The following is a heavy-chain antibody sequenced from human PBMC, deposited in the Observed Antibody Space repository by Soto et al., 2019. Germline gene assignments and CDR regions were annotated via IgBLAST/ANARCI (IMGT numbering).Heavy chain of an antibody. J-gene: IGHJ5*02. V-gene: IGHV1-2*04. CDR1: GYTFTGYY. CDR2: INPNRCGT. Sequence: QVQLVQSGAEVKKPGASVKVSCKASGYTFTGYYMHWVRQAPGQGLEWMGWINPNRCGTNYAQKLQGWVTMSRYTSISTAYMELSSLRSDDTAVYYCARQVGDFWSGYYEGWFDPWGQGTLVTVSS. D-gene: IGHD3-3*01. CDR3: ARQVGDFWSGYYEGWFDP.